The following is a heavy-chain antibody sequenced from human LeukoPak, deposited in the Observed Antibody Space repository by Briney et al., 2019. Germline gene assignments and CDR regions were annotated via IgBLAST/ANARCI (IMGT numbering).Heavy chain of an antibody. CDR3: ARDARDYDNWFDP. CDR1: GFTFSSYS. V-gene: IGHV3-21*01. CDR2: ISSSSSYI. Sequence: PGGSLRLSCAASGFTFSSYSMNWVRQAPGKGLEWVSSISSSSSYIYYADSVKGRFTISRDNAKNSLYLQMNSLRAEDTAVYYCARDARDYDNWFDPWGQGTLVTVSS. D-gene: IGHD4-17*01. J-gene: IGHJ5*02.